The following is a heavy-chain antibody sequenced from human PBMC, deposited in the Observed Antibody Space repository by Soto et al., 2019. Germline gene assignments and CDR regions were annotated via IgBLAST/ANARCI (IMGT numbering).Heavy chain of an antibody. J-gene: IGHJ6*02. V-gene: IGHV3-11*01. CDR2: ISSSGSTI. Sequence: QVKLVESGGGLAKPGGSLTLSCAASGFTVSDYYMSCIRQAPGKAMEWVSYISSSGSTIYYADSVKGRFTISRDNAKNSLSLLLNRLRAEDTAVYYCARPHDYVGGSYYYYYGMDVWGQGTTVTVAS. CDR3: ARPHDYVGGSYYYYYGMDV. D-gene: IGHD3-16*01. CDR1: GFTVSDYY.